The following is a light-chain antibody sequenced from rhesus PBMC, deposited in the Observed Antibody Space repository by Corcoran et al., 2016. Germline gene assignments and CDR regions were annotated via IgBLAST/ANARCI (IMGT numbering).Light chain of an antibody. J-gene: IGKJ4*01. CDR1: QGMRTH. CDR2: AAC. V-gene: IGKV1-43*01. Sequence: DIQMTQSPSSMSASVGDRVTSTGRASQGMRTHLNWYQQKPGKALKRLFYAACRLESGVPSRLSGRGARTAFTLTLSSLQPEDFAPYYCLQYLINPLTFGGVTKVAIK. CDR3: LQYLINPLT.